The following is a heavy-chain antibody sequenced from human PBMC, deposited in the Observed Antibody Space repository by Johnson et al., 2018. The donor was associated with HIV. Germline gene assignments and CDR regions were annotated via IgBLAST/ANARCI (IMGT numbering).Heavy chain of an antibody. J-gene: IGHJ3*02. CDR1: GFTFSNFG. Sequence: QVQLVESGGGVAQPGRSLRLSCAASGFTFSNFGFHWVRQAPGKGLEWVAAISFAGNNKYYADSVKGRFAISRDNSKNTLHLQMNSLRAEDTAVYYCARVWVIVVTFGAFDIWGQGTMVTVSS. V-gene: IGHV3-30*03. CDR3: ARVWVIVVTFGAFDI. CDR2: ISFAGNNK. D-gene: IGHD3-22*01.